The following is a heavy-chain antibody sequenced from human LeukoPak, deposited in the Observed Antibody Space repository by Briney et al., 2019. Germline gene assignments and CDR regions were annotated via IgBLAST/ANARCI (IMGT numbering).Heavy chain of an antibody. Sequence: PSETLSLTCTVSGGSISSYYWSWIRQPPGKGLEWFGYIYYSGSTNYNPSLKSRVTISVGTSKNQFSLKLSSVTAADTAVYYCARVDGITGTPDAFDIWGQGTMVTVSS. V-gene: IGHV4-59*01. J-gene: IGHJ3*02. D-gene: IGHD1-20*01. CDR2: IYYSGST. CDR1: GGSISSYY. CDR3: ARVDGITGTPDAFDI.